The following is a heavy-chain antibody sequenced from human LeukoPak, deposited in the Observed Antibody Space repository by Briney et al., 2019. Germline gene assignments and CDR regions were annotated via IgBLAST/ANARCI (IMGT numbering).Heavy chain of an antibody. D-gene: IGHD6-19*01. V-gene: IGHV3-11*04. CDR1: GFTFSDYY. CDR3: ARVQRGIAVALDY. Sequence: PGGSLRLSCAASGFTFSDYYMSWIRQAPGKGLEWVSYISSSGDTIFYADSVKGRFTISRDSAKNSLYLQMNSLRAEDTAVYYCARVQRGIAVALDYWGQGTLATVSS. CDR2: ISSSGDTI. J-gene: IGHJ4*02.